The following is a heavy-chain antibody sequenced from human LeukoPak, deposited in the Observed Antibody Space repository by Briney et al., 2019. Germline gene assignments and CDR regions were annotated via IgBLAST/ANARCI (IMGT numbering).Heavy chain of an antibody. J-gene: IGHJ6*02. Sequence: SETLSLTCTVSGGSISSYYWSWIRQPPGKGLEWIGYIYYSGSTNYNPSLKSRVTISVDTSKNQFSLKLSSVTAADTAVYYCARLPFGEFHYYDMDVWGQGTTVTVSS. CDR3: ARLPFGEFHYYDMDV. CDR2: IYYSGST. D-gene: IGHD3-10*01. CDR1: GGSISSYY. V-gene: IGHV4-59*08.